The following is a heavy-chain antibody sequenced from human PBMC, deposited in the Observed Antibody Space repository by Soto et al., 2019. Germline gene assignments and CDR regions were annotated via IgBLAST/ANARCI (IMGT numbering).Heavy chain of an antibody. Sequence: QVQLVESGGGVVQPGRSLRLSCAASGFTFSTDGMHWVRQAPGKGLEWVAVISYDGSYKDYADSVKGRFAISRDNSKNTLYLQMNTSRAEDTAVYYCAKEVHYGAIDYWGQGTLVTVSS. V-gene: IGHV3-30*18. J-gene: IGHJ4*02. CDR3: AKEVHYGAIDY. CDR1: GFTFSTDG. CDR2: ISYDGSYK. D-gene: IGHD4-17*01.